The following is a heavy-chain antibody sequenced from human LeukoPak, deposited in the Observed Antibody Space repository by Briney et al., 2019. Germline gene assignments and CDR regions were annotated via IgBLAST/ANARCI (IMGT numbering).Heavy chain of an antibody. CDR1: GFTLGAFA. Sequence: PGGSLRLSCAASGFTLGAFAMHWVRQAPGKGLDWVSLIDKDGRSTYYADSVKGRFTIPRDNSKNSLYLQMNSLRTEDTALYYCATWAFYHSLDVWGQGTTVTVSS. CDR3: ATWAFYHSLDV. D-gene: IGHD1-26*01. V-gene: IGHV3-43*02. CDR2: IDKDGRST. J-gene: IGHJ6*02.